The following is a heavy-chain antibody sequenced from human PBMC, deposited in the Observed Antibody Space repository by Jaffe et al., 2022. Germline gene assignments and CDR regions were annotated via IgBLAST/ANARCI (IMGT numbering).Heavy chain of an antibody. CDR3: AKDKVDYDSSGYQYYFDY. J-gene: IGHJ4*02. V-gene: IGHV3-43D*04. CDR2: ISWDGGST. D-gene: IGHD3-22*01. Sequence: EVQLVESGGVVVQPGGSLRLSCAASGFTFDDYAMHWVRQAPGKGLEWVSLISWDGGSTYYADSVKGRFTISRDNSKNSLYLQMNSLRAEDTALYYCAKDKVDYDSSGYQYYFDYWGQGTLVTVSS. CDR1: GFTFDDYA.